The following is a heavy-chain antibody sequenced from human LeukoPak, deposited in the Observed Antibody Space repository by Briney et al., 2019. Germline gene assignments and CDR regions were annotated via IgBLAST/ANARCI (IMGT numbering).Heavy chain of an antibody. CDR3: ASNLGRRGSPSYYSSSLDV. CDR2: INPSGGST. CDR1: GYTFTSYY. J-gene: IGHJ6*03. D-gene: IGHD3-10*01. Sequence: GASVKVSCKASGYTFTSYYMHWVRQAPGQGLEWMGIINPSGGSTSYAQKFQGRVTMTRDTSTSTVYMELSSLRSEDTAVYYCASNLGRRGSPSYYSSSLDVWGKGTTVTVSS. V-gene: IGHV1-46*01.